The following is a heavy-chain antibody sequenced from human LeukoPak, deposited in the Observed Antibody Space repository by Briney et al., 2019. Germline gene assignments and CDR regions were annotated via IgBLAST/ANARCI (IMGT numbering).Heavy chain of an antibody. D-gene: IGHD5-18*01. CDR3: ARGEFTAMVIPEGGSFDY. CDR1: GGSISSGSYY. V-gene: IGHV4-61*02. J-gene: IGHJ4*02. CDR2: IYTSGST. Sequence: SQTLSLTCTVSGGSISSGSYYWSWIRQPAGKGLEWIGRIYTSGSTNYNPSLKSRVTISVDTSKNQFSLELSSVTAADTAVYYCARGEFTAMVIPEGGSFDYWGQGTLVTVSS.